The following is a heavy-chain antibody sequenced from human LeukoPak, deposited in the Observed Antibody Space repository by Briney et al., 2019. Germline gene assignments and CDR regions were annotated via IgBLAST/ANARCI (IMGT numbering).Heavy chain of an antibody. V-gene: IGHV3-23*01. CDR2: ISGSSGST. CDR3: AKDPSSLFVP. J-gene: IGHJ5*02. CDR1: GFTFSSYA. D-gene: IGHD6-13*01. Sequence: PGGSLRLSCAASGFTFSSYAMNWVRQAPGKGLEWVSVISGSSGSTSYADSVKGRFTISRDNSKNTLYLQMNSLRAEDTAVYYCAKDPSSLFVPWGQGTLVTVSS.